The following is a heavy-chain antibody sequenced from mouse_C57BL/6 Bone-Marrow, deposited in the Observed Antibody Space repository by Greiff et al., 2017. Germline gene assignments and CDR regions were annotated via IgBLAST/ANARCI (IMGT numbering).Heavy chain of an antibody. CDR2: ISSGSSTI. CDR1: GFTFSAYG. CDR3: ARLGLLRFAY. Sequence: EVKLMESGGGLVKPGGSLKLSCAASGFTFSAYGMHWVRQAPGKGLEWVAYISSGSSTIYYPDTVKGRFTISRDNAKNTLFLQMTSLRSEDTAMYYCARLGLLRFAYWGQGTLVTVSA. D-gene: IGHD2-3*01. V-gene: IGHV5-17*01. J-gene: IGHJ3*01.